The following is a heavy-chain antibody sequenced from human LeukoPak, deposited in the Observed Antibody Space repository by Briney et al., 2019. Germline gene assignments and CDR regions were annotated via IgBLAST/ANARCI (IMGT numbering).Heavy chain of an antibody. CDR1: GYSTSNNDY. Sequence: PSETLSLTCAVSGYSTSNNDYRGWIRQPPGKGLEWIGSIYHSGNTHYNPSLQSRVTISVDMSKSQFSLHLSSVTAADAAVYYCETYDISGYFFHWGQGTLVTVSS. D-gene: IGHD3-22*01. V-gene: IGHV4-38-2*01. CDR3: ETYDISGYFFH. J-gene: IGHJ4*02. CDR2: IYHSGNT.